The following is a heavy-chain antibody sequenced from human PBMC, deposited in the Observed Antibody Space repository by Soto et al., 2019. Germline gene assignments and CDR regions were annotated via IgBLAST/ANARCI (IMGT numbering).Heavy chain of an antibody. V-gene: IGHV1-69*06. CDR1: GGTFSSYA. D-gene: IGHD3-3*01. CDR2: IIPIFGTA. CDR3: ARAQEGYDFWSGYYRWFDY. Sequence: WASVKVSCKASGGTFSSYAISWVRQAPGQGLEWMGGIIPIFGTANYAQKFQGRVTITADKSTSTAYMELSSLRSEDTAVYYCARAQEGYDFWSGYYRWFDYWGQGTLVTVSS. J-gene: IGHJ4*02.